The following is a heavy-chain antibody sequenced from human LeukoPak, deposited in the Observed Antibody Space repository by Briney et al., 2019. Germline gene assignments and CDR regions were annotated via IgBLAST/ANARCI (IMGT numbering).Heavy chain of an antibody. CDR3: ARARGPVTDSFDY. D-gene: IGHD4-17*01. V-gene: IGHV4-39*07. Sequence: SETLSLTCTVSGGSISSTTYYWGWIRQPPGKGLEWIGEIYHSGSTNYNPSLKSRVTISVDKSKNLFSLKLSSVTAADTAVYYCARARGPVTDSFDYWGQGTLVTVSS. CDR2: IYHSGST. J-gene: IGHJ4*02. CDR1: GGSISSTTYY.